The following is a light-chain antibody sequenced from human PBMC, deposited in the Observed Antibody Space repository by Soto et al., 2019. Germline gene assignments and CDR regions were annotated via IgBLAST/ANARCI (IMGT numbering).Light chain of an antibody. CDR3: HQYGSSGT. Sequence: EIVLTQSPGTLSLFPGERATLSCRASQSVSNNYLAWYQQKPGQAPRLLIYGASNRATGIPDRFSGSGSATDFTRTISRLEPEDFAVYYCHQYGSSGTSGQGTKVEIK. V-gene: IGKV3-20*01. J-gene: IGKJ1*01. CDR2: GAS. CDR1: QSVSNNY.